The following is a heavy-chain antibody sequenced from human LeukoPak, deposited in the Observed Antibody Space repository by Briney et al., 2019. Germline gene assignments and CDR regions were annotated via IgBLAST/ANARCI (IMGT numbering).Heavy chain of an antibody. CDR3: ARDQGGFDY. Sequence: SGTSLRLSCAASGFTFSSYGMHWVRQAPGKGLEWVTVISNDGRSKYYADSVQGRFTISRDNSKNTLYLQMNSLRAEDTAVYYCARDQGGFDYWGQGTLVTVSS. D-gene: IGHD2-15*01. CDR1: GFTFSSYG. V-gene: IGHV3-30*03. J-gene: IGHJ4*02. CDR2: ISNDGRSK.